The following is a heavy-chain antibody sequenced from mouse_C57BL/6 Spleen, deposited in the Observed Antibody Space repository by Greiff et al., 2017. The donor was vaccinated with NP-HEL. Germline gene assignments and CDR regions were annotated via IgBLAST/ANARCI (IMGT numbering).Heavy chain of an antibody. D-gene: IGHD2-4*01. CDR3: ARSIYYDYLYYFDY. CDR2: INPNNGGT. J-gene: IGHJ2*01. V-gene: IGHV1-26*01. Sequence: VQLQQSGPELVKPGASVKISCKASGYTFTDYYMNWVKQSHGKSLEWIGDINPNNGGTSYNQKFKGKATLTVDKSSSTAYMELRSLTSEDSAVYYCARSIYYDYLYYFDYWGQGTTLTVSS. CDR1: GYTFTDYY.